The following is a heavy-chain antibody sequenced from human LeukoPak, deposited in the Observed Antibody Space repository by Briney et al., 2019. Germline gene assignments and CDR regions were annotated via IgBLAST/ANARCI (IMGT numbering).Heavy chain of an antibody. V-gene: IGHV1-8*01. CDR1: GYTFTSYD. CDR3: ARQGYYYDSSGYGLQNFDY. Sequence: GASVKVSCKASGYTFTSYDINWVRQATGQGLEWMGRMNPNSGNTGYAQKFQGRVTMTRNTSISTAYMELSSLRSEDTAVYYCARQGYYYDSSGYGLQNFDYWGQGTLVTVSS. J-gene: IGHJ4*02. CDR2: MNPNSGNT. D-gene: IGHD3-22*01.